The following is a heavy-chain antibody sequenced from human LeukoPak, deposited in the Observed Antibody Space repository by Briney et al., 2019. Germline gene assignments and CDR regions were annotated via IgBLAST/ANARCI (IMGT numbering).Heavy chain of an antibody. V-gene: IGHV3-21*04. J-gene: IGHJ4*02. CDR3: AREGGGRGPYYFDY. CDR2: VSSCSGYI. Sequence: GGSLRLSCAASGFTFSSYSMNWVRQAPGKGLEWVSSVSSCSGYIYYADSVKGRFTISRDNAKNSLYLQMNSLRSEDTAVYYCAREGGGRGPYYFDYWGQGTLVTVSS. CDR1: GFTFSSYS. D-gene: IGHD3-16*01.